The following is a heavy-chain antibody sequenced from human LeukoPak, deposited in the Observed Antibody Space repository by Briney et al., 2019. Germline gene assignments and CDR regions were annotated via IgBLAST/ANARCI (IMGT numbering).Heavy chain of an antibody. D-gene: IGHD5-18*01. J-gene: IGHJ4*02. Sequence: GASVKVSCKASGYTFTSYYMHWVRQAPGQGLEWMAIINPSGGSTTYAQKFQGRVTMTRDTSISTAYMELSSLRSEDTAVYYCTRGDPLGAMVTPFDYWGQGTLVTVSS. CDR1: GYTFTSYY. CDR3: TRGDPLGAMVTPFDY. V-gene: IGHV1-46*01. CDR2: INPSGGST.